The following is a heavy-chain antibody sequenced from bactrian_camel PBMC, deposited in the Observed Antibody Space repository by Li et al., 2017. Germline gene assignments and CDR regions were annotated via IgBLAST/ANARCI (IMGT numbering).Heavy chain of an antibody. V-gene: IGHV3S7*01. CDR2: IHPDGSGS. CDR1: GFQFADYP. CDR3: ASLIGGADFGY. J-gene: IGHJ6*01. Sequence: HVQLVESGGGLVQPGGSLRLSCSASGFQFADYPMSWVRRAPGKGLEWVPYIHPDGSGSNYADSVKGRFTISRDNAKNTVYLQMESLKSEDTALYYCASLIGGADFGYWGQGTQVTVS. D-gene: IGHD5*01.